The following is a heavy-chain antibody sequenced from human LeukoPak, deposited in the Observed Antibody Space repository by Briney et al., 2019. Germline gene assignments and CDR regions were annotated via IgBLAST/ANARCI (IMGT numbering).Heavy chain of an antibody. J-gene: IGHJ4*02. CDR2: ISYDGSNK. Sequence: PGGSLRLSCAASGFTFSSYGMHWVRQAPGKGLEWVAVISYDGSNKYYADSVKGRFTISRDNSKNTLYLQMNSLRAEDTAVYYCAKVNYDFWSGYYTGYFDYWGQGTLVTVSS. V-gene: IGHV3-30*18. CDR3: AKVNYDFWSGYYTGYFDY. D-gene: IGHD3-3*01. CDR1: GFTFSSYG.